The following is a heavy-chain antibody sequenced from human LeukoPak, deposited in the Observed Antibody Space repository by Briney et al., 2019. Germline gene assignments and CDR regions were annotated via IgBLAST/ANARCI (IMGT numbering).Heavy chain of an antibody. Sequence: PGGSLRLSCAASGFTFSSYLMSWVRQAPGKGLEWIGSIYHSGSTYYNPSLKSRVTISVDTSKNQFSLKLSSVTAADTAVYYCARGEEYFDWFRNQYYFDYWGQGTLVTVSS. J-gene: IGHJ4*02. CDR1: GFTFSSYL. V-gene: IGHV4-38-2*01. D-gene: IGHD3-9*01. CDR2: IYHSGST. CDR3: ARGEEYFDWFRNQYYFDY.